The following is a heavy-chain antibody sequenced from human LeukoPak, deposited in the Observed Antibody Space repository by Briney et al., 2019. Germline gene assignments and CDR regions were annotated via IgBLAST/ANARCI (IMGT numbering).Heavy chain of an antibody. Sequence: SETLSLTCTVSGGSISSSIYYWGWIRQPPGKGLEWIGSIYYSGSTYYNPSLKSRVTISVDTSKNQFSLKLSSVTAADTAVYYCARHRERIPYWYFDLWGRGTLVTVSS. D-gene: IGHD1-26*01. J-gene: IGHJ2*01. CDR1: GGSISSSIYY. CDR2: IYYSGST. CDR3: ARHRERIPYWYFDL. V-gene: IGHV4-39*01.